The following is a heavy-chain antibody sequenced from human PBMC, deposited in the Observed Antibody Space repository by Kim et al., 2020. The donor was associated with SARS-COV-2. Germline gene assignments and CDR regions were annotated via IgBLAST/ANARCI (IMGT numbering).Heavy chain of an antibody. Sequence: GGSLRLSCAASGFTFSSYGMHWVRQAPGKGLEWVAVIWYDGSNKYYADSVKGRFTISRDNSKNTLYLQMNSLRAEDTAVYYCAKDSSVLYVGGSYGGMDVWRQGTAVTVSS. CDR1: GFTFSSYG. V-gene: IGHV3-33*06. CDR3: AKDSSVLYVGGSYGGMDV. J-gene: IGHJ6*02. CDR2: IWYDGSNK. D-gene: IGHD3-16*01.